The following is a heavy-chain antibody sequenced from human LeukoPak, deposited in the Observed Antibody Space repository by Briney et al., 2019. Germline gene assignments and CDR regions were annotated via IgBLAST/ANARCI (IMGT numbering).Heavy chain of an antibody. D-gene: IGHD3-10*01. CDR3: ARGRARGVAAPFDY. CDR2: ISSSSSYT. V-gene: IGHV3-11*05. CDR1: AFTFSDYY. Sequence: GGSLRLSCAASAFTFSDYYMSWIRQAPGKGLEWVSYISSSSSYTNYADSVKGRFTISRDNAKNSLYLQMNSLRVDDTAVYYCARGRARGVAAPFDYWGQGTLVTVSS. J-gene: IGHJ4*02.